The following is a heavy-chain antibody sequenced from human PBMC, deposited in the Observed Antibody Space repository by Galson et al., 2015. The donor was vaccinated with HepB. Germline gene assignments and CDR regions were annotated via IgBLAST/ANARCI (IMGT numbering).Heavy chain of an antibody. CDR1: GFTFSNYA. V-gene: IGHV3-23*01. J-gene: IGHJ6*02. CDR2: ISGSDGST. CDR3: AKAPTHTGYTSSWFRYYNMDV. D-gene: IGHD6-13*01. Sequence: SLRLSCAASGFTFSNYAMTWVRQAPGKGLEWVSAISGSDGSTYYADSVEGRFTISRDNSKNTLYLQMNSLRVEDTAVYYCAKAPTHTGYTSSWFRYYNMDVWGQGTTVTVSS.